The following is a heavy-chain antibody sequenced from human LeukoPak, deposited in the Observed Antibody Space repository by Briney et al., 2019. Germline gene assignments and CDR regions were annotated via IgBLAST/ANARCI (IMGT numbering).Heavy chain of an antibody. J-gene: IGHJ6*02. CDR2: IYYSGST. Sequence: IPSETLSLTCTVSGVSISSYYWSWIRQPPGKGLEWIGYIYYSGSTNYNPSLKSRVTISVDTSKNQFSLKLSSVTAADTAVYYCASSSRPYGMDVWGQGTTVTVSS. CDR3: ASSSRPYGMDV. CDR1: GVSISSYY. V-gene: IGHV4-59*01.